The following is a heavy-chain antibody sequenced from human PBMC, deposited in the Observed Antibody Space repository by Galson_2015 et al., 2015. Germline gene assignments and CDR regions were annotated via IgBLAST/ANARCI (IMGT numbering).Heavy chain of an antibody. CDR1: GFTFSNYA. CDR3: AKGINNFWSVLDS. J-gene: IGHJ5*01. Sequence: SLRLSCAASGFTFSNYAMNWVRQAPGKGLEWVSTISEGGDNTYYAGSVKGRFTISRDNSKNTLYLQMNSLRAEDTAIYYCAKGINNFWSVLDSSCPRTPFPVSS. CDR2: ISEGGDNT. V-gene: IGHV3-23*01. D-gene: IGHD3-3*01.